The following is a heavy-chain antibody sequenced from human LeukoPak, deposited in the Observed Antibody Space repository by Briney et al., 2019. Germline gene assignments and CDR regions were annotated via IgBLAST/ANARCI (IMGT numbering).Heavy chain of an antibody. D-gene: IGHD3-22*01. Sequence: SETLSLTCTVSGASITSSNYYWLWLRQPPGKGLEWIGSIDYSGSTYYNPSLKSRVTMSVDTSKNQFSLKLSSVTAADTAVYYCARDIHSGYYTIPFDYWGQGTLVTVSS. V-gene: IGHV4-39*02. J-gene: IGHJ4*02. CDR2: IDYSGST. CDR3: ARDIHSGYYTIPFDY. CDR1: GASITSSNYY.